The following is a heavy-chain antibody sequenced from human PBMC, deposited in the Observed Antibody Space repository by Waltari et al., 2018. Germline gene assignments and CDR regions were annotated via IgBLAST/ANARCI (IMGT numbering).Heavy chain of an antibody. CDR1: GDSLSRSYV. J-gene: IGHJ5*02. CDR3: ARDRGRGLYLDT. D-gene: IGHD2-15*01. V-gene: IGHV4-4*02. CDR2: VLGSGTT. Sequence: QLQLQESGPGLVKPSGTLSLSCAVSGDSLSRSYVWTWVRQSPQKGLEWMGQVLGSGTTNYNPSFASRVTISLDTSNNQFSLKVTSATAADTAVYYCARDRGRGLYLDTWGPGILVSVS.